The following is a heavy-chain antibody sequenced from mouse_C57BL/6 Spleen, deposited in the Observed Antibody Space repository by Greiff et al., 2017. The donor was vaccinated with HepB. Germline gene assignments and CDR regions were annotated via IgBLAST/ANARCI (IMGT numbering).Heavy chain of an antibody. V-gene: IGHV1-39*01. CDR1: GYSFPDYK. Sequence: VQLQQSGPELVKPGASGKISCKAFGYSFPDYKMNWVKQSNGKSLDWIGVINPNYGTTSYNQKFKGKATLTVDQSSSTAYMQLNSLTSEDSAVYYCARSKGGFAYWGQGTLVTVSA. J-gene: IGHJ3*01. CDR3: ARSKGGFAY. CDR2: INPNYGTT.